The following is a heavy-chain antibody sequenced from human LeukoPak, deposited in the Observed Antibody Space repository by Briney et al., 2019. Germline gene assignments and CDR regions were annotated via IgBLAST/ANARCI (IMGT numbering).Heavy chain of an antibody. Sequence: PGGSLRLSCTGSGFTFGHYALAWVRQAPGKGLEWVSVIYSGGNTYYADSVKGRFTISRDNSQNTLFLQMNSLRAEDTAMYYCAREASMNAGRWFDPWGQETLVTVSS. D-gene: IGHD2/OR15-2a*01. CDR3: AREASMNAGRWFDP. J-gene: IGHJ5*02. CDR2: IYSGGNT. CDR1: GFTFGHYA. V-gene: IGHV3-66*01.